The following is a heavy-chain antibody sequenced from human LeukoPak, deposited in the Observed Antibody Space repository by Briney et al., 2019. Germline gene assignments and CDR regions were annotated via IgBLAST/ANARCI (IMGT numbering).Heavy chain of an antibody. Sequence: SGPALVKPTQTLTLTCTFSGFSLSTSGMCVSWIRQPPGKALEWLARIDWDDDKYYSTSLKTRLTISKDTSKNQVVLTMTNMDXXXXXXXYXARMPSITMIDHWGQGTLVTVSS. CDR1: GFSLSTSGMC. D-gene: IGHD3-22*01. CDR3: ARMPSITMIDH. J-gene: IGHJ4*02. V-gene: IGHV2-70*11. CDR2: IDWDDDK.